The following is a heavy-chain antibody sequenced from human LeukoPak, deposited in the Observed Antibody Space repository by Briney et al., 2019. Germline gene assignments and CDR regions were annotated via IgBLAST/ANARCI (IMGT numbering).Heavy chain of an antibody. CDR2: IYYSGST. CDR1: GGSISSSSYY. D-gene: IGHD3-22*01. J-gene: IGHJ4*02. Sequence: SETLSLTCTVSGGSISSSSYYWGWIRQPPGKGLEWIGSIYYSGSTYYNPSLKSRVTISVDTSKNQFSLKLSSVTAADTAVYYCARGYYDSSGYYQIDYWGQGTLVTVSS. CDR3: ARGYYDSSGYYQIDY. V-gene: IGHV4-39*01.